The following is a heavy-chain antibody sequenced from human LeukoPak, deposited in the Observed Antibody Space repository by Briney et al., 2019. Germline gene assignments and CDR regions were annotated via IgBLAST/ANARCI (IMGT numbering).Heavy chain of an antibody. CDR2: ISSNGAYT. Sequence: QPGGSLRLSCSASGFTFSSYAMYWVRQAPGKGLEYVSGISSNGAYTYSVDSVKGRFTISRDNSKNTLYLHMSSLRTEDTAVYYCVKSRDYCSGGSCYAFDYWGQGTLVTVSS. V-gene: IGHV3-64D*06. CDR3: VKSRDYCSGGSCYAFDY. J-gene: IGHJ4*02. D-gene: IGHD2-15*01. CDR1: GFTFSSYA.